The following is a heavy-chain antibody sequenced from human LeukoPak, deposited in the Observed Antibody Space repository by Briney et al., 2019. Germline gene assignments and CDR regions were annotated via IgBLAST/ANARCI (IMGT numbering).Heavy chain of an antibody. CDR3: ARDSGAGWGLPKYYSDY. Sequence: GGSLRLSCAASGFTFSTYAIHWVRRAPGKGLEWVGVISYDGSNTYYADSVKGRFTISRDNSKNTLYLQMTSLRAEDTAVYYCARDSGAGWGLPKYYSDYWGQGTLVTVSS. CDR2: ISYDGSNT. CDR1: GFTFSTYA. V-gene: IGHV3-30-3*01. D-gene: IGHD3-16*01. J-gene: IGHJ4*02.